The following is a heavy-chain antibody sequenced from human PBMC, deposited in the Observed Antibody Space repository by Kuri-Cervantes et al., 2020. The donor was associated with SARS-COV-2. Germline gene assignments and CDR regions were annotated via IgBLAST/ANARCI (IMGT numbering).Heavy chain of an antibody. V-gene: IGHV3-53*01. CDR2: IYSGGST. CDR1: GFTVSSNY. CDR3: ARVAGGYSGYESYYYYGMDV. D-gene: IGHD5-12*01. J-gene: IGHJ6*02. Sequence: GESLKISCAASGFTVSSNYMSWVRQAPGKGLEWVSVIYSGGSTYYADSVKGRFTISRDNAKNSLYLQMNSLRAEDTAVYYCARVAGGYSGYESYYYYGMDVWGQGTTVTVSS.